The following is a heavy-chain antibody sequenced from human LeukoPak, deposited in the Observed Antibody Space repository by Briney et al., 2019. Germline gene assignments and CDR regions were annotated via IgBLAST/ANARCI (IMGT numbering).Heavy chain of an antibody. J-gene: IGHJ4*02. CDR1: GFTFDDYV. V-gene: IGHV3-43*02. CDR3: AKDSESYHFDY. D-gene: IGHD1-26*01. CDR2: IGGVGGST. Sequence: GGSLRLSCAASGFTFDDYVMHWVRQAPGKGLEWVSLIGGVGGSTYYVDSVKGRFTISRDNTKNTLYLQMNSLRTEDTALYYCAKDSESYHFDYWGQGTLVTVSS.